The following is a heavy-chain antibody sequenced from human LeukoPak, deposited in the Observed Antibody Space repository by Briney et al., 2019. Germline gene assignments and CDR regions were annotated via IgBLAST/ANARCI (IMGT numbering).Heavy chain of an antibody. D-gene: IGHD5-12*01. CDR3: ARARPSMWIDY. CDR2: ISSSRNYI. V-gene: IGHV3-21*01. J-gene: IGHJ4*02. CDR1: GFTFNSYN. Sequence: GGSLRLSRAASGFTFNSYNMNWVRQAPGKGLEWVSSISSSRNYIYYADSVKGRFTISRDNAKNSLYLQMNSLRAEDTAVYYCARARPSMWIDYWGQGTLVTVSS.